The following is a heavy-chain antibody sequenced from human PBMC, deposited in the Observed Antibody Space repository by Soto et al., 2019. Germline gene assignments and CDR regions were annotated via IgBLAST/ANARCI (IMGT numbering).Heavy chain of an antibody. CDR2: IYHSGNT. V-gene: IGHV4-38-2*01. CDR1: GYSISLGYY. D-gene: IGHD2-15*01. J-gene: IGHJ4*02. CDR3: ARVKLARRGGFDY. Sequence: PSETLSLTCAVSGYSISLGYYWGWIRQPPGKGLEWIGSIYHSGNTYYNPSLKSRVSISLDTSKNHFSLELTSVTAADTAVYYCARVKLARRGGFDYWGLGTLVTVSS.